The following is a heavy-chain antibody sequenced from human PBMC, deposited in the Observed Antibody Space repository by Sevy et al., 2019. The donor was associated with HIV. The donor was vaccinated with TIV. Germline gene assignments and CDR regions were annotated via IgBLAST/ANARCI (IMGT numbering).Heavy chain of an antibody. D-gene: IGHD5-12*01. CDR1: GFSFSIYS. CDR2: MSNTGATI. J-gene: IGHJ4*02. Sequence: GGSLRLSCAASGFSFSIYSMNWVRQAPGRGLEWVSYMSNTGATIHDADSVKGRFTISRDNARNSLYLQMNSLRAEDTAVYYCASQRGGYERLYYFDFWGQRTLVTVSS. V-gene: IGHV3-48*01. CDR3: ASQRGGYERLYYFDF.